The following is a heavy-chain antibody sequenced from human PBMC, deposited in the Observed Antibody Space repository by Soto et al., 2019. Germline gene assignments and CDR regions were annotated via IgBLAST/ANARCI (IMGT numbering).Heavy chain of an antibody. CDR1: GYTFTGYY. Sequence: QVQLVQSGAEVKKPGASVKVSCKASGYTFTGYYMHWVRQAPGQGLEWMGWINPNSGGTNYAQKFQGGVTMTRDTSISTAYMELSRRRSDDTAVYYCARAEYYDFWSGYAGFDPWGQGTLVTVSS. D-gene: IGHD3-3*01. J-gene: IGHJ5*02. V-gene: IGHV1-2*02. CDR2: INPNSGGT. CDR3: ARAEYYDFWSGYAGFDP.